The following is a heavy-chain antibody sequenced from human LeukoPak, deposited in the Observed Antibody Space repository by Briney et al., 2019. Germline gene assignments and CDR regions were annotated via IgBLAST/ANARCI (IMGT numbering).Heavy chain of an antibody. CDR2: ISSSGSTI. CDR1: GFTFSDYY. J-gene: IGHJ4*02. Sequence: PGGSLRLSCATSGFTFSDYYMSWIRQAPGKGLEWVSYISSSGSTIYYADSVKGRFTISRDNAKNSLYLQMNSLRAEDTAVYYCARDYVDYYDSSGSIYWGQGTLVTVSS. D-gene: IGHD3-22*01. CDR3: ARDYVDYYDSSGSIY. V-gene: IGHV3-11*04.